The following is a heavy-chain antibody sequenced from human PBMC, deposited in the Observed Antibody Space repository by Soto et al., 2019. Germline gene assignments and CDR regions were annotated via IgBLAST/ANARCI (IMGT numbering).Heavy chain of an antibody. V-gene: IGHV4-34*01. CDR3: ARGDPGHVLLWFGELSSYYYGMDV. Sequence: SETLSLTCAVYGGSFSGYYWSWIRQPPGKGLEWIGEINHSGSTNYNPSLKSRGTISVDTSKNQFSLKLSAVTAADTAVYYCARGDPGHVLLWFGELSSYYYGMDVWGQGTTVTVSS. D-gene: IGHD3-10*01. J-gene: IGHJ6*02. CDR2: INHSGST. CDR1: GGSFSGYY.